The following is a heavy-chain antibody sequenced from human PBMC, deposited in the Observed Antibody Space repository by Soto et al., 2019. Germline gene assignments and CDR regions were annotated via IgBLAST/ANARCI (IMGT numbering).Heavy chain of an antibody. D-gene: IGHD5-12*01. CDR1: GGTFSSYA. CDR2: IIPIFGTA. V-gene: IGHV1-69*13. Sequence: SVKVSCKASGGTFSSYAISWWRQAPEQGLEWMGGIIPIFGTANYAQKFQGRVTITADESTSTAYMELSSLRSEDTAVYYCARSSRRDGYNDDAFDIWGQGTMVTVSS. CDR3: ARSSRRDGYNDDAFDI. J-gene: IGHJ3*02.